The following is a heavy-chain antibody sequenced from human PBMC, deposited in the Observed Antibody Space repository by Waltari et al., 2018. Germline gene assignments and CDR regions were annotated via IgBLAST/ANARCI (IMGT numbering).Heavy chain of an antibody. D-gene: IGHD6-13*01. Sequence: QVQLVQSGAEVKKPGSSVKVSCKASGGTFSSYAISWVRQAPGQGLEWMGGIIPILGIANYAQKFQGRVTITADESTSTAYMELSSLRSEDTAVYYCAGSHSSSWALDYWYFDLWGRGTLVTVSS. V-gene: IGHV1-69*04. CDR1: GGTFSSYA. CDR3: AGSHSSSWALDYWYFDL. CDR2: IIPILGIA. J-gene: IGHJ2*01.